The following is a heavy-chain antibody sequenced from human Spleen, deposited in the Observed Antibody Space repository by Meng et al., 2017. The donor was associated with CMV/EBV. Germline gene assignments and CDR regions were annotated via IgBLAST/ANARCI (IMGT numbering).Heavy chain of an antibody. CDR2: ISTTSTYI. CDR3: AKSWDGMDV. D-gene: IGHD1-26*01. CDR1: GFTFSAYA. V-gene: IGHV3-21*01. Sequence: GESLKISCAASGFTFSAYAINWVRQAPGKGLEWVSSISTTSTYIYYADSVKGRFTISRDNAKNSLYPQMNSLRAEDTAIYYCAKSWDGMDVWGQGTTVTVSS. J-gene: IGHJ6*02.